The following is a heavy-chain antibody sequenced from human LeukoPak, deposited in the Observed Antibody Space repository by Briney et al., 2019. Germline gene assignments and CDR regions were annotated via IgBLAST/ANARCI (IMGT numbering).Heavy chain of an antibody. CDR2: INHSGST. J-gene: IGHJ4*02. D-gene: IGHD3-22*01. CDR3: ARGPPTDYYDSSGFYYVFDY. CDR1: GGSFSGYY. Sequence: SETLSLTCAVYGGSFSGYYWSWIRQPPGKGLEWIGEINHSGSTNCNPSLKSRVTISVDTSKNQLSLKLSSVTAADTAVYFCARGPPTDYYDSSGFYYVFDYWGQGTLVTVSS. V-gene: IGHV4-34*01.